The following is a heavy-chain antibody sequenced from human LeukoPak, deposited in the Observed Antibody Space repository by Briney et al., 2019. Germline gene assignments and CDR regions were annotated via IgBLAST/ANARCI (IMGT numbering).Heavy chain of an antibody. CDR1: GYTFTGYY. Sequence: GASVKVSCKASGYTFTGYYMHWVRQAPGQGLEWMGWFNPNSGGTNYAQKFQGRVTMTRDTSISTAYMELSRLSSDDTAVYYCALYFVTMVRGVSLDAFDIWGQGTMVTVSS. CDR3: ALYFVTMVRGVSLDAFDI. D-gene: IGHD3-10*01. J-gene: IGHJ3*02. CDR2: FNPNSGGT. V-gene: IGHV1-2*02.